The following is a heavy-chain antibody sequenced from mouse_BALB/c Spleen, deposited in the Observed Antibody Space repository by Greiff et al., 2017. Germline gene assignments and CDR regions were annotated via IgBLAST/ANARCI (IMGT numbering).Heavy chain of an antibody. CDR3: VFDGYYEAY. J-gene: IGHJ3*01. D-gene: IGHD2-3*01. CDR2: IDPANGNT. CDR1: GFDIKDTY. V-gene: IGHV14-3*02. Sequence: EVMLVESGAELVKPGASVKLSCTASGFDIKDTYMHWVKQRPEQGLEWIGRIDPANGNTKYDPKFQGKATITADTSSNTAYLQLSSLTSEDTAVYYCVFDGYYEAYWGQGTLVTVSA.